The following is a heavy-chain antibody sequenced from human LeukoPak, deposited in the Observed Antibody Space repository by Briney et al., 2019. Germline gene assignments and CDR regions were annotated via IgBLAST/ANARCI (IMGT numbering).Heavy chain of an antibody. D-gene: IGHD4-17*01. J-gene: IGHJ4*02. CDR2: INHSGST. CDR1: GGSFSGYY. Sequence: NPSETLSLTCAVYGGSFSGYYWSWIRQPPGKGLEWIGEINHSGSTNYNPSLKSRVTISVDTSKNQFSLKLSSVTAADTAVYYCARAVWTVTTGRYSFDYWGQGTLVTVSS. CDR3: ARAVWTVTTGRYSFDY. V-gene: IGHV4-34*01.